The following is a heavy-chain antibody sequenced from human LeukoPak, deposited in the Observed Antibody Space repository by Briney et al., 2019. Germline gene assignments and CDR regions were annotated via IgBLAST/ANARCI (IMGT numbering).Heavy chain of an antibody. CDR1: GYTFTSYD. D-gene: IGHD5-24*01. CDR3: ARAGRDGKKDAFDF. CDR2: MNPNSGNT. Sequence: ASVKVSCKASGYTFTSYDINWVRQATGQGLEWMGWMNPNSGNTGYAQNFQGRVSMTRNTSISTAYMELSSLRSEDTAVYYCARAGRDGKKDAFDFWGQGTPVTVSS. J-gene: IGHJ3*01. V-gene: IGHV1-8*01.